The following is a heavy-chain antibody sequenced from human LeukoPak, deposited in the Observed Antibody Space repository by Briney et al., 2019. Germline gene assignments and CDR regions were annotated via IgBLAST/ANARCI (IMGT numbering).Heavy chain of an antibody. CDR1: GFPFSIYG. Sequence: GGTLRLSCAGSGFPFSIYGMNWVRQAPGKGLEWVSGISPGGGPTYYADSVKGRFTISRDDSKNTLYLQVNGLRVEDTAVYYCTREGVGTTFSAWFDPWGQGTLVTVPS. CDR3: TREGVGTTFSAWFDP. J-gene: IGHJ5*02. V-gene: IGHV3-23*01. CDR2: ISPGGGPT. D-gene: IGHD1-26*01.